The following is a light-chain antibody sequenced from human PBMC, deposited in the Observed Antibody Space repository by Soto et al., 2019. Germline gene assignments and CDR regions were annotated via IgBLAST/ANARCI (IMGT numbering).Light chain of an antibody. V-gene: IGKV3-20*01. CDR2: GAS. Sequence: EIVLTQSPVTLSLSPGERASLSCRASQSVSSNYLAWFQQKPGQAPRLLISGASNRASDIPDRFSGSGSWTDFTLTISRLEPEDFAVYYCQQYGSSPSFGQGTKVDIK. CDR3: QQYGSSPS. CDR1: QSVSSNY. J-gene: IGKJ2*01.